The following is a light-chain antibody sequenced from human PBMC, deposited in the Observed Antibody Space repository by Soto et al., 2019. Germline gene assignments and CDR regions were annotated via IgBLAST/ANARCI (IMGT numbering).Light chain of an antibody. J-gene: IGKJ1*01. CDR1: QSVDSN. V-gene: IGKV3-15*01. Sequence: EILITQSPATLSVSPGERATLSCRASQSVDSNLAWYQHKTGQSPRLLIYGASARATGIPARFSGGGSGAEYTLTLSSLQSEDFAVYYCQQYDKWPRTFGQGTKVDIK. CDR2: GAS. CDR3: QQYDKWPRT.